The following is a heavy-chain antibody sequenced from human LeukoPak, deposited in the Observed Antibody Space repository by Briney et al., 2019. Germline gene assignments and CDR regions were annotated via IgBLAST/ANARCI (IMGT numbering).Heavy chain of an antibody. V-gene: IGHV4-38-2*01. D-gene: IGHD2-2*01. CDR3: ARQYDSYFYYYLDL. CDR2: LYRPDST. J-gene: IGHJ6*03. Sequence: PSETLSLTCAVSGYSISSGYYWGWIRQPPGKGLEWIGSLYRPDSTYYNPSLKSRVTMSVDTSRNQFSLRLSFVTAADTAVYYCARQYDSYFYYYLDLWGTGTTVTVSS. CDR1: GYSISSGYY.